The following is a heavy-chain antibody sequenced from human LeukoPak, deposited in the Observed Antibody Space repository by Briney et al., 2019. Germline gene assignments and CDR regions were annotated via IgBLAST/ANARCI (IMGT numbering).Heavy chain of an antibody. D-gene: IGHD3-16*01. V-gene: IGHV3-43*02. Sequence: GGSLRLSCAASGFTFSSYAMSWVRQAPGKGLEWVSLISGDGGSTYYADSVKGRFTISRDNSKNSLYLQMNSLRTEDTALYYCAKDDNYVWGSYCDYWGQGTLVTVSS. CDR1: GFTFSSYA. CDR2: ISGDGGST. J-gene: IGHJ4*02. CDR3: AKDDNYVWGSYCDY.